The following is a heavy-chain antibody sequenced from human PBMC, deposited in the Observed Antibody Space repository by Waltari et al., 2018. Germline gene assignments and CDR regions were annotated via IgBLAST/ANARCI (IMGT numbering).Heavy chain of an antibody. CDR2: IYYSGST. J-gene: IGHJ5*02. CDR3: ARGPYPGAHLQT. Sequence: QVQLQVSGPGLVKPSETMSFTCTVSGGSLSSSSWSRIRHPPGKGLEGIGYIYYSGSTNYNPSLKSRVTISVDTSKNQFSLKLSSVTAADTAVYYCARGPYPGAHLQTWGQGTLVTVSS. V-gene: IGHV4-59*01. CDR1: GGSLSSSS.